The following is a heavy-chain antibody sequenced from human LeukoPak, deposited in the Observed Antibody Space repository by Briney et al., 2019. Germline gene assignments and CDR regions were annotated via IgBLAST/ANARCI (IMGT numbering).Heavy chain of an antibody. D-gene: IGHD3-9*01. CDR3: ARTDILTGYYRTFDY. V-gene: IGHV4-31*03. CDR2: IYYSGST. J-gene: IGHJ4*02. Sequence: SQTLSLTCTVPGGSISSGGYYWSWIRQHPGKGLEWIGYIYYSGSTYYNPSLKSRVAISVDTSKNQLSLKLSSVTAADTAVYYCARTDILTGYYRTFDYWGQGTLVTVSS. CDR1: GGSISSGGYY.